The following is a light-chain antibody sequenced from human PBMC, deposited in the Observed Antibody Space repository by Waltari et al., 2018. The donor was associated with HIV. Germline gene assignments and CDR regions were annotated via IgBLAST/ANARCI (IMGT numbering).Light chain of an antibody. Sequence: QSALTQPASVSGSPGQSITISCTGTSSDVGRYNYVSCYQQHPGKAPKLMIYDVSNRPSGVSNRFAGSKSGNTASLTISGLQAEDEADYYCSSYTSSSTLVVFGGGTKLTVL. V-gene: IGLV2-14*03. CDR1: SSDVGRYNY. CDR3: SSYTSSSTLVV. J-gene: IGLJ3*02. CDR2: DVS.